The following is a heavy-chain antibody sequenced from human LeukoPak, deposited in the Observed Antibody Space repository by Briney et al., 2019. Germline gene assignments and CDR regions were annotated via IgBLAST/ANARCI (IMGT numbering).Heavy chain of an antibody. V-gene: IGHV4-38-2*01. D-gene: IGHD3-22*01. J-gene: IGHJ5*02. CDR3: ARTAIYYYDSSGYYHNWLDP. Sequence: SETLSLTCAVSGYSISSGYYWGWIRQPPGKGLEWIGSIYHSGSTYYNPSLKSRVTISVDTSKNQFSLKLSSVTAADTAVYYCARTAIYYYDSSGYYHNWLDPWGQGTLVTVSS. CDR1: GYSISSGYY. CDR2: IYHSGST.